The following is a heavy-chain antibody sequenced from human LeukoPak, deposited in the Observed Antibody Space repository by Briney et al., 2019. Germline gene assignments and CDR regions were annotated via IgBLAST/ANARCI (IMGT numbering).Heavy chain of an antibody. CDR1: GFSFSSYA. V-gene: IGHV3-23*01. CDR2: ISGSGGST. Sequence: GGSLRLSCAASGFSFSSYAMSWIRQAPGKGLEWVSAISGSGGSTYFADSVKGRFTISRDNSKITPYLQMSGLRAEDTAVYYCAKSLYTSSWYQNWGQGTLVTVSS. CDR3: AKSLYTSSWYQN. D-gene: IGHD6-13*01. J-gene: IGHJ1*01.